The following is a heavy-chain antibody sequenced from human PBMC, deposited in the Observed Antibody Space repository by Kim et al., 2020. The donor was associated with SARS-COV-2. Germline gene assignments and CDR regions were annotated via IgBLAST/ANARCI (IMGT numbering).Heavy chain of an antibody. D-gene: IGHD2-15*01. J-gene: IGHJ5*02. CDR2: IYYSGST. CDR3: ARQGMKDIVVVVAATRSGNGYDP. CDR1: GGSISSSSYY. Sequence: SETLSLTCTVSGGSISSSSYYWGWIRQPPGKGLEWIGSIYYSGSTYYNPSLKSRVTISVDTSKNQFSLTLSSVTAADTAVYYCARQGMKDIVVVVAATRSGNGYDPWGQRNLVTVSS. V-gene: IGHV4-39*01.